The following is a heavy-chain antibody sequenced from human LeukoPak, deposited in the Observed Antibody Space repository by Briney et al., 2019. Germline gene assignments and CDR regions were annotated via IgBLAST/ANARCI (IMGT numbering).Heavy chain of an antibody. V-gene: IGHV3-48*03. D-gene: IGHD1-14*01. J-gene: IGHJ4*02. CDR1: GFHFNTYE. Sequence: PGGSLSLSCVASGFHFNTYEMNWVRQAPGTGLVGVSYLSTGGSTIDYADSARGRLTISRDNAKNSLYLQINSLRAEDTAVYYCARAGYKSAYNGWGQGTPVTVSS. CDR2: LSTGGSTI. CDR3: ARAGYKSAYNG.